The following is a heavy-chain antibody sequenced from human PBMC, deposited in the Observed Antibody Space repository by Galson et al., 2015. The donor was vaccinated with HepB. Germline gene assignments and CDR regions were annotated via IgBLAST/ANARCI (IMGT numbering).Heavy chain of an antibody. V-gene: IGHV1-18*04. J-gene: IGHJ4*02. D-gene: IGHD6-19*01. CDR3: ARDAGRSSGWYGQPVIDY. Sequence: SVKVSCKASGYTFTSYGISWVRQAPGQGLEWMGWISAYNGNTNYAQKLQGRVTMTTDTSTSTAYMELRSLRSDDTAVYYCARDAGRSSGWYGQPVIDYWGQGTLVIVSS. CDR2: ISAYNGNT. CDR1: GYTFTSYG.